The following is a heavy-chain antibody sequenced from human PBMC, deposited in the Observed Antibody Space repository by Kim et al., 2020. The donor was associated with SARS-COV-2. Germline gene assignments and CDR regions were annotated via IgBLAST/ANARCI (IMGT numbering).Heavy chain of an antibody. V-gene: IGHV3-30*18. CDR3: AKGGYYDSSGYYLLGFVFDY. CDR1: GFTFSSYG. Sequence: GGSLRLSCAASGFTFSSYGMHWVRQAPGKGLEWVAVISYDGSNKYYADSVKGRFTISRDNSKNTLYLQMNSLRAEDTAVYYCAKGGYYDSSGYYLLGFVFDYWGQGTLVTVSS. D-gene: IGHD3-22*01. CDR2: ISYDGSNK. J-gene: IGHJ4*02.